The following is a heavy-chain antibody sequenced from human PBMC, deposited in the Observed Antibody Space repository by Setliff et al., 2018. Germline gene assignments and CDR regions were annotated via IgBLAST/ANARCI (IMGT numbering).Heavy chain of an antibody. CDR1: GYTFTSYA. J-gene: IGHJ4*02. V-gene: IGHV1-3*01. D-gene: IGHD5-18*01. CDR3: ARSPFPVDTVMVTTFDS. Sequence: ASVKVSCKASGYTFTSYAMHWVRQAPGQRLEWMGWINAGNGNTKYSQKFQGRVTITRDTSASTAYMELSSLRSEDTAVYYCARSPFPVDTVMVTTFDSWGQGTLVTVSS. CDR2: INAGNGNT.